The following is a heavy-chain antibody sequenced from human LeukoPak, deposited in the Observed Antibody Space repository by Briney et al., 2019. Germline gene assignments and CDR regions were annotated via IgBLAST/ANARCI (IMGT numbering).Heavy chain of an antibody. CDR1: GDSISSSINY. D-gene: IGHD5-12*01. J-gene: IGHJ4*02. V-gene: IGHV4-39*01. Sequence: LETLSLTCTVSGDSISSSINYWACIRQPPGKGLEWIGSIYYGGSTYYHPSLKSRVTISEGTSKNQFSLKLTSVTAADTAVYYCARLRGYDLFDYWGQGTLVTVSS. CDR3: ARLRGYDLFDY. CDR2: IYYGGST.